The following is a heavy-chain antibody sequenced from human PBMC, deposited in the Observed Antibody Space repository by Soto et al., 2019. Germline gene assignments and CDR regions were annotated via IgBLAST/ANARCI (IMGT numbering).Heavy chain of an antibody. D-gene: IGHD6-19*01. CDR2: FNPSCLST. Sequence: QVHLVQSGAEVKKPGASVNVSCQASGSITNHHMHWVRQAPGQGLEWMGIFNPSCLSTTYAQKLQGRVTITRDTSTSTVYMELSSLTSEDTAVYFCAKVTHRGPIAVAGPLGSWGQGTLVIVSS. CDR3: AKVTHRGPIAVAGPLGS. J-gene: IGHJ4*02. V-gene: IGHV1-46*01. CDR1: GSITNHH.